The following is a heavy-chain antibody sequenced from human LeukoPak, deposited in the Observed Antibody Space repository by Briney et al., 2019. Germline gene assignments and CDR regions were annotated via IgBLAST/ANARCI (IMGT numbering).Heavy chain of an antibody. CDR2: ISSSSNYI. Sequence: PGGFLRLSCAASGFTFSSYSMNWVRQAPGKGLEWVSSISSSSNYIYYADSVKGRFTISRDNAKNSLSLQMNSLSAEDTAVYFCARTYDHTGSHYYYYMDVWGKGTTVTVSS. CDR1: GFTFSSYS. CDR3: ARTYDHTGSHYYYYMDV. J-gene: IGHJ6*03. D-gene: IGHD3-22*01. V-gene: IGHV3-21*01.